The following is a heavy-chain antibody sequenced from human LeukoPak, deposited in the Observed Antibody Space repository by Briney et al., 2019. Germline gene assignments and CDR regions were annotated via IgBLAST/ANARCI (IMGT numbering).Heavy chain of an antibody. J-gene: IGHJ6*02. Sequence: SVKVSCKASGYTFTSYYMHWVRQAPGQGLEWMGGIIPIFGTANYAQKFQGRVTITADESTSTAYMELSSLRSEDTAVYYCALTSLYGMDVWGQGTTVTVSS. D-gene: IGHD6-6*01. V-gene: IGHV1-69*13. CDR3: ALTSLYGMDV. CDR2: IIPIFGTA. CDR1: GYTFTSYY.